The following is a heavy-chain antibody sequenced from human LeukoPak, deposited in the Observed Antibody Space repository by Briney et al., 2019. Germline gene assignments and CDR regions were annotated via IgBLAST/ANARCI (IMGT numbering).Heavy chain of an antibody. V-gene: IGHV3-30*02. Sequence: GGSLRLSCAASGFTFSSYGMHWVRQAPGKGLEWVAFIRYDGSNKYYADSVKGRFTISRDNSKNTLYLQMNSLRAEDTAVYYCAKGWYYYDSSGFDYWGQGTLVTVSS. CDR1: GFTFSSYG. CDR3: AKGWYYYDSSGFDY. CDR2: IRYDGSNK. D-gene: IGHD3-22*01. J-gene: IGHJ4*02.